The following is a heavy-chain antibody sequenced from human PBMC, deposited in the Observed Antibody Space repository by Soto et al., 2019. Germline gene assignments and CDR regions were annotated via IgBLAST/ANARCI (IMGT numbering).Heavy chain of an antibody. V-gene: IGHV3-15*01. J-gene: IGHJ6*03. CDR2: IKSKTDGGTT. Sequence: VRPLRLSCAAFGCTFSNVWRSWIRQAPGKELEWVGRIKSKTDGGTTDYAASVKGRFTISRDDSKNTLYLQMNSLKTEDTAVYYCTTGKPSYYDILTGYYTPLTSPGYYYYYMDVWGKGTTVTVSS. CDR3: TTGKPSYYDILTGYYTPLTSPGYYYYYMDV. D-gene: IGHD3-9*01. CDR1: GCTFSNVW.